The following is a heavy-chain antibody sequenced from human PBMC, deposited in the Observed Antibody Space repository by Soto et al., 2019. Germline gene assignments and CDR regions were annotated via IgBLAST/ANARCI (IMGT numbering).Heavy chain of an antibody. CDR1: GGSISSSSYY. CDR3: ARLGRDGYNYGYYFDY. Sequence: PSETLSLTCTVSGGSISSSSYYWGWIRQPPGKGLEWIGSIYYSGSTYYNPSLKSRVTISVDTSKNQFSLKLSSVTAADTAVYYCARLGRDGYNYGYYFDYWGQGTLVTVSS. CDR2: IYYSGST. V-gene: IGHV4-39*01. D-gene: IGHD5-12*01. J-gene: IGHJ4*02.